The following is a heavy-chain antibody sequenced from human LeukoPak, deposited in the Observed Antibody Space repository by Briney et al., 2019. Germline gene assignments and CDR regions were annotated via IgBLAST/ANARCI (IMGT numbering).Heavy chain of an antibody. CDR1: LDSLTRSSYY. D-gene: IGHD2-15*01. V-gene: IGHV4-39*01. Sequence: PSGALSVTSILPLDSLTRSSYYTGCVRLPPRNWLECIGCMYYSGNTYYNPSLKSRVTVSVATSKNQFSLKLSSVIAADTAMYYCATSSDNRNRWFHFDNWGQGTLVTVSS. CDR3: ATSSDNRNRWFHFDN. J-gene: IGHJ4*02. CDR2: MYYSGNT.